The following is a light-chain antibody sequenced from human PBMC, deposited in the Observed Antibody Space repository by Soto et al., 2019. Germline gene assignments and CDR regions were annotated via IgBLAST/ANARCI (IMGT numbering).Light chain of an antibody. J-gene: IGLJ1*01. V-gene: IGLV2-14*01. CDR3: SSYTSSSAQV. Sequence: QSALTQPASVSGSPGQSITISCTGTSSDVGGYKYVSWYQHHPGKAPKLMIYEVTNRPSGISNRFSGSKSGNTASLTISGRQPEDEADYYCSSYTSSSAQVFGSGTKVTVL. CDR1: SSDVGGYKY. CDR2: EVT.